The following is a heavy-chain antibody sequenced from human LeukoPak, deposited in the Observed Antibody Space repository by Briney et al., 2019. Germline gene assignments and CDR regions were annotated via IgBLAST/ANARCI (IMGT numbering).Heavy chain of an antibody. D-gene: IGHD3-10*01. V-gene: IGHV4-39*07. Sequence: SETLSLTCSVSGGSITNPDFYWGWIRQPPGRTLEWVGSLYYSGDTYYSPSLKSRVTMSIYTSKNQFSLRLNSVTAADTAVYYCARVSGFGELSHDAFDIWGQGTMVTVSS. CDR3: ARVSGFGELSHDAFDI. CDR1: GGSITNPDFY. CDR2: LYYSGDT. J-gene: IGHJ3*02.